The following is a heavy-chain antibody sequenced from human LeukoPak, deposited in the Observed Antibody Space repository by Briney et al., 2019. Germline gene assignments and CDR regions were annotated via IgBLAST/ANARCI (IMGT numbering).Heavy chain of an antibody. D-gene: IGHD6-19*01. V-gene: IGHV3-30*04. CDR1: GFNFSTYA. CDR3: ARGRQWLDRVFDY. CDR2: ISKDGGLQ. Sequence: GGSLRLSCAASGFNFSTYAMHWVRQAPGKGLEWVALISKDGGLQYYADPVKGPFTISRDNSKNTLYLQMSSLRTEDTAVYYCARGRQWLDRVFDYWGQGILVTVSS. J-gene: IGHJ4*02.